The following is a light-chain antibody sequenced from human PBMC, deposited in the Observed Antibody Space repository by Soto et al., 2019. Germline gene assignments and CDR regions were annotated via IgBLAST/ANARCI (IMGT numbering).Light chain of an antibody. Sequence: EIVLTQSPATLSLSPGERATLSCRASQSVGSYLAWYQQKPGQAPRLLIYDASNRATGIPARFSGSGSGTDFTLTISSLEPEDFAVHYCQQRSNWPPWTFGQGTKVEIK. CDR1: QSVGSY. CDR2: DAS. CDR3: QQRSNWPPWT. J-gene: IGKJ1*01. V-gene: IGKV3-11*01.